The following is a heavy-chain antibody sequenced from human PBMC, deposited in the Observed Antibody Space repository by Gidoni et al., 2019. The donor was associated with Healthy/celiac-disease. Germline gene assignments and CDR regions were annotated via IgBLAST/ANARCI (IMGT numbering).Heavy chain of an antibody. D-gene: IGHD3-3*01. Sequence: QVQLQQWGAGLLKPSETLSLTCAVYSGSFSGYYWSWIRQPPEKGLEWIGEINHSGSTNYNPSLKSRVTISVETSKNQFSLKLSSVTAADTAVYYWARAYYDFWSGAGFDYWGQGTLVTVSS. J-gene: IGHJ4*02. V-gene: IGHV4-34*01. CDR1: SGSFSGYY. CDR2: INHSGST. CDR3: ARAYYDFWSGAGFDY.